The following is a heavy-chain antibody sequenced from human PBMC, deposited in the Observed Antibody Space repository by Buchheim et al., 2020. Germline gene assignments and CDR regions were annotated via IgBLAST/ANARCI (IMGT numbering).Heavy chain of an antibody. CDR3: ARLEQQLVRGYFDY. CDR1: GGSISSSSYY. D-gene: IGHD6-13*01. Sequence: QLQLQESGPGLVKPSETLSLTCTVSGGSISSSSYYWGWIRQPPGKGLEWIGSIYYSGSTYYNPSLKSRVTISVDPSKNQFSLKLSSVTAADTAVYYCARLEQQLVRGYFDYWGQGTL. V-gene: IGHV4-39*01. J-gene: IGHJ4*02. CDR2: IYYSGST.